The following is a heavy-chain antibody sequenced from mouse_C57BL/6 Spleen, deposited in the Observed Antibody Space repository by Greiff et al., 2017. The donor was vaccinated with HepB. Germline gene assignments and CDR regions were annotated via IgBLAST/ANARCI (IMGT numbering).Heavy chain of an antibody. CDR3: VRRAFDY. CDR2: IRSKSNNYAT. Sequence: GGGLVQPKGSLKLSCAASGFSFNTYAMNWVRQAPGKGLEWVARIRSKSNNYATYYADSVKDRFTISRDDPESMLYLQMNNLKTEDTAMYYCVRRAFDYWGQGTTLTVSS. CDR1: GFSFNTYA. D-gene: IGHD3-1*01. J-gene: IGHJ2*01. V-gene: IGHV10-1*01.